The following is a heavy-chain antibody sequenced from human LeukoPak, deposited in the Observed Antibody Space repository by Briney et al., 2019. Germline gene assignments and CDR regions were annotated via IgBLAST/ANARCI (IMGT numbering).Heavy chain of an antibody. V-gene: IGHV1-2*02. J-gene: IGHJ3*02. CDR2: INPNSGGT. D-gene: IGHD5-12*01. CDR1: GGTFSSYA. Sequence: ASVKVSCKASGGTFSSYAISWVRQAPGQGLEWMGWINPNSGGTNYAQKFQGRVTMTRDTSISTAYMELSRLRSDDTAVYYCARDMGLRSGAFDIWGQGTMVTVSS. CDR3: ARDMGLRSGAFDI.